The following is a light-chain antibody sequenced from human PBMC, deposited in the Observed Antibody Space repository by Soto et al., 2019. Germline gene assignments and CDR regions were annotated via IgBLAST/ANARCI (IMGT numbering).Light chain of an antibody. Sequence: DIQMTQSPSTLSAFVGDRVTITCRASQNVGTWLAWYQQKPGKAPKLLIFDASTLDRGVPSRFSGSGSGTHFTLTIISLQPDDFATYFCQQYKSFSPYTFGQGTKLDLK. CDR2: DAS. CDR3: QQYKSFSPYT. J-gene: IGKJ2*01. V-gene: IGKV1-5*01. CDR1: QNVGTW.